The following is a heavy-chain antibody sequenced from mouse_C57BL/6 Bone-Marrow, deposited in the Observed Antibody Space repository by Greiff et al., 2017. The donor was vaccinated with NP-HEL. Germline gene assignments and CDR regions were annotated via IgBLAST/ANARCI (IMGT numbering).Heavy chain of an antibody. Sequence: EVHLVESGGGLVQPGGSLKLSCAASGFTFSDYYMYWVRQTPEKRLEWVAYISNGGGSTYYPDTVKGRFTISRDNAKNTLYLQMSRLKSEDTAMYYCARLYYGSSLDYWGQGTTLTVSS. CDR1: GFTFSDYY. V-gene: IGHV5-12*01. CDR2: ISNGGGST. D-gene: IGHD1-1*01. CDR3: ARLYYGSSLDY. J-gene: IGHJ2*01.